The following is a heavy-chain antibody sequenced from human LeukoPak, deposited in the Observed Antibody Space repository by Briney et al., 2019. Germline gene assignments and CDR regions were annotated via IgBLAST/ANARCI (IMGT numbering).Heavy chain of an antibody. J-gene: IGHJ6*02. CDR3: VKGTSTKYYYYGMDV. CDR2: INSNGGST. V-gene: IGHV3-64D*06. Sequence: GGSLRLSCSASGFTFSSFAMHWVRQAPGKGLEYVAGINSNGGSTFYADSVKGRFTMSGDNSKNTLYLQMSSLRAEDTAVYYCVKGTSTKYYYYGMDVWGQGTTVTVSS. D-gene: IGHD2-2*01. CDR1: GFTFSSFA.